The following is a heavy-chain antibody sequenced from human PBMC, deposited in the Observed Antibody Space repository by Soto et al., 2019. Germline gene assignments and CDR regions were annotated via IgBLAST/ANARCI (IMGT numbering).Heavy chain of an antibody. CDR2: ISAYNGNT. J-gene: IGHJ4*02. CDR3: ARDLVPVADTMVRGVMGYYFDY. D-gene: IGHD3-10*01. Sequence: QVQLVQSGAEVKKPGASVKVSCKASGYTFTSYGISWVRQAPGQGLEWMGSISAYNGNTNYAQKLQGRVTMTTDTATSTAYMELRSLRSDDTAVDYCARDLVPVADTMVRGVMGYYFDYWGQGTLVTVSS. CDR1: GYTFTSYG. V-gene: IGHV1-18*01.